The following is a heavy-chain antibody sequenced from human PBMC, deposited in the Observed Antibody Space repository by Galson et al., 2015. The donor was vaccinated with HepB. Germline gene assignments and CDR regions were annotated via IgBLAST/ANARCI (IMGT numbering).Heavy chain of an antibody. D-gene: IGHD3-22*01. J-gene: IGHJ3*02. CDR2: ISSSSSYI. CDR1: GFTFSSYS. V-gene: IGHV3-21*01. CDR3: ARDRSITMIASAFDI. Sequence: SLRLSCAASGFTFSSYSMNRVRQAPGKGLEWVSSISSSSSYIYYADSVKGRFAISRDNAKNSLYLQMNSLRAEDTAVYYCARDRSITMIASAFDIWGQGTMVTVSS.